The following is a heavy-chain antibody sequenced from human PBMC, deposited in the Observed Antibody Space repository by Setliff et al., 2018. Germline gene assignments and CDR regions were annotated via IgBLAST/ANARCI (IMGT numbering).Heavy chain of an antibody. CDR2: ISGDGNTV. V-gene: IGHV3-11*04. J-gene: IGHJ6*02. Sequence: GGSLRLSCAASGFTFSDLYMSWVRQVPGKGLEWLSKISGDGNTVYYADSVRGRFTISRDNAKNSLYLQMNSLRAEDTAVYYCARDGVSYGMDVWGQGTTVTVSS. CDR3: ARDGVSYGMDV. CDR1: GFTFSDLY.